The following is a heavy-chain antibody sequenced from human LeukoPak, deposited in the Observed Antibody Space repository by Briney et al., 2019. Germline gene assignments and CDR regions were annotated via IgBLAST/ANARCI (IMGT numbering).Heavy chain of an antibody. CDR1: GGTISSSSYY. V-gene: IGHV4-39*07. J-gene: IGHJ4*02. Sequence: SETLSLTCTVSGGTISSSSYYWGWIRQPPGKGLEWIGSIYYSRSTYYNPSLKSRVTISVDTSKNQFSLKLSSVTAADTAVYYCARDPSYDILTGYFDYWGQGTLATVSS. D-gene: IGHD3-9*01. CDR3: ARDPSYDILTGYFDY. CDR2: IYYSRST.